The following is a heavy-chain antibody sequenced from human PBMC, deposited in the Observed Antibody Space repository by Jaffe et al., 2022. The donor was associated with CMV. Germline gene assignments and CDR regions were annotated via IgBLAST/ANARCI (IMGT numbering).Heavy chain of an antibody. Sequence: EVQLVESGGGLVQPGGSLKLSCAASGFTFSGSAMHWVRQASGKGLEWVGRIRSKANSYATAYAASVKGRFTISRDDSKNTAYLQMNSLKTEDTAVYYCTRPGLGISGSSPGPADYWGQGTLVTVSS. D-gene: IGHD1-26*01. CDR2: IRSKANSYAT. V-gene: IGHV3-73*01. J-gene: IGHJ4*02. CDR1: GFTFSGSA. CDR3: TRPGLGISGSSPGPADY.